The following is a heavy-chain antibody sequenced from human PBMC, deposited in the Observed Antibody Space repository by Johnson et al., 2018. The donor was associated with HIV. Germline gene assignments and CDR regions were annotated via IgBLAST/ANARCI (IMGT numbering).Heavy chain of an antibody. CDR2: ISGSGGST. J-gene: IGHJ3*02. Sequence: VQLVESGGGVVQPGRSLRLSCAASGFTFSSYAMSWVRQAPGKGLEWVSAISGSGGSTYYADSVKGRFTISRDNSKNTLYLQMNSLRAEDTAVYYCAMEYYNFWHAFDIWGQGTMVTVSS. CDR3: AMEYYNFWHAFDI. V-gene: IGHV3-23*04. CDR1: GFTFSSYA. D-gene: IGHD3-3*01.